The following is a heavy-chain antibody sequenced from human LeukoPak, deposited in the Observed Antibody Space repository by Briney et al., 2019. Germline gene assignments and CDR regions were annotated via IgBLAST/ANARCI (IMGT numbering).Heavy chain of an antibody. CDR2: IYYSGST. CDR1: GGSISSYY. Sequence: PSETLSLTCTVSGGSISSYYWSWIRPPPGKGLEWIGYIYYSGSTNYNPSLKSRVTISVDTSKNQFSLTLSSVTAADTAVYYCARNGYSGGSCYRNNYYYMDVWGKGTTVTISS. CDR3: ARNGYSGGSCYRNNYYYMDV. V-gene: IGHV4-59*01. D-gene: IGHD2-15*01. J-gene: IGHJ6*03.